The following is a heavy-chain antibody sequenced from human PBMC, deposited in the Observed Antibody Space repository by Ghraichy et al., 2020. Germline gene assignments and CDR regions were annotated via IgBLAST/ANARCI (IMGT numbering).Heavy chain of an antibody. J-gene: IGHJ5*02. CDR3: ARDGLRRITIFGVVIYNWFDP. CDR2: ISAYNGNT. D-gene: IGHD3-3*01. V-gene: IGHV1-18*01. Sequence: ASVKVSCKASGYTFTSYGISWVRQAPGQGLEWMGWISAYNGNTNYAQKLQGRVTMTTDTSTSTAYMELRSLRSDETAVYYFARDGLRRITIFGVVIYNWFDPWGQGTLVTVSS. CDR1: GYTFTSYG.